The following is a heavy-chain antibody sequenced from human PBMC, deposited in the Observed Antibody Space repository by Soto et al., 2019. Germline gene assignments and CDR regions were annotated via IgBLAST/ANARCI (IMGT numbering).Heavy chain of an antibody. CDR1: GFTFSTYA. V-gene: IGHV3-30-3*01. CDR3: ARSQMERRRYGMDV. CDR2: ISYDGSNI. J-gene: IGHJ6*02. D-gene: IGHD1-1*01. Sequence: QAQLVESGGGVVQPGRSLRLSCAASGFTFSTYAMHWVRQAPGKGLEWVAVISYDGSNIYYADSVKGRFTISRDNSKNTLYLQLDSLRPEETAVYYCARSQMERRRYGMDVWGQGTTVTVSS.